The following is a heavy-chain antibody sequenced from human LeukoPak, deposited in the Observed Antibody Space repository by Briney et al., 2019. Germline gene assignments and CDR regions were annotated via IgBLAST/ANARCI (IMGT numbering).Heavy chain of an antibody. Sequence: GASVKVSCKASGYTFTSYYMHWVRQAPGQGLEWMGIINPSGGSTSYAQKFQGRVTMTRDTSTSTVYMELSSLRSEDTAVYYCARASRARSVRLPDFWSGYNYYGMDGWGQGTRSPSP. D-gene: IGHD3-3*01. J-gene: IGHJ6*02. CDR3: ARASRARSVRLPDFWSGYNYYGMDG. V-gene: IGHV1-46*01. CDR2: INPSGGST. CDR1: GYTFTSYY.